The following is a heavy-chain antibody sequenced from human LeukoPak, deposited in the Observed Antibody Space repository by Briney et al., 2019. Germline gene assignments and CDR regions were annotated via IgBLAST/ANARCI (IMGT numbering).Heavy chain of an antibody. CDR1: GFTFSSYW. Sequence: GGSLRLSCAASGFTFSSYWMSWVRQAPGKGLEWVANIKQDGSEKYYVDSVKGRFTISRDNAKNSLYLQMNSLRAEDTAVYYCAREPRRKDYDYIWGSDMTNPHDAFDIWGQGTMVTVSS. CDR3: AREPRRKDYDYIWGSDMTNPHDAFDI. D-gene: IGHD3-16*01. J-gene: IGHJ3*02. CDR2: IKQDGSEK. V-gene: IGHV3-7*01.